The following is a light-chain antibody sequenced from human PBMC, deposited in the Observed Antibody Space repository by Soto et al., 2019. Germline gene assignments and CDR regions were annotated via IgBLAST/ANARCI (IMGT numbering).Light chain of an antibody. CDR3: FSYTSSGTYV. CDR1: SSNIGSNT. J-gene: IGLJ1*01. V-gene: IGLV1-44*01. Sequence: QSVLTQPPSASGTPGQRVTISCSGSSSNIGSNTVNWYQQLPGTAPKLLIYATNQRPSGVPDRFSGSKSGTSASLAISGLQSEDEADYYCFSYTSSGTYVFGTGTKLTVL. CDR2: ATN.